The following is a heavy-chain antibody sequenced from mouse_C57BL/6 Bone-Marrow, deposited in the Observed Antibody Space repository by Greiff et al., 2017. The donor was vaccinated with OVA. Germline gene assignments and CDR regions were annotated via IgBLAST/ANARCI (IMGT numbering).Heavy chain of an antibody. V-gene: IGHV14-4*01. Sequence: VQLKESGAELVRPGASVKLSCTASGFNIKDDYMHWVKERPEQGLEWSGWIDPENGDTEYASKFQGKATITADTSSKTVYLHLSSLTSEDTAVYYCTTDRYWGQGTTLTVSS. CDR2: IDPENGDT. J-gene: IGHJ2*01. CDR1: GFNIKDDY. CDR3: TTDRY.